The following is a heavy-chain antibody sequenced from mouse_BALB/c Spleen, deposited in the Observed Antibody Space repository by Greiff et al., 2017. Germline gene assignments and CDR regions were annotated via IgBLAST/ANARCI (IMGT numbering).Heavy chain of an antibody. Sequence: VQLQQSGAELVKPGASVKLSCTASGFNIKDTYMHWVKQRPEQGLEWIGRIDPANGNTKYDPKFQGKATITADTSSNTAYLQLSSLTSEDTAVYYGVYDYDAMDYWGQGTSVTVSS. CDR1: GFNIKDTY. CDR2: IDPANGNT. V-gene: IGHV14-3*02. J-gene: IGHJ4*01. CDR3: VYDYDAMDY. D-gene: IGHD2-10*02.